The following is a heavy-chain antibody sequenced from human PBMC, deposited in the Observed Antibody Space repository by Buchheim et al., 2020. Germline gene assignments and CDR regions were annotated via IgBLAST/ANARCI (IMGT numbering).Heavy chain of an antibody. V-gene: IGHV4-59*01. Sequence: QVQLQESGPGLVKPSETLSLTCTVSGGSISSYYWSWIRQPPGKGLEWIGYIYYSGSTNYNPSLKSRVTISVDTSKNQFSLKLSSVTAADTAVYYCAGLRNHWYFDLWGRGTL. D-gene: IGHD4-17*01. CDR1: GGSISSYY. CDR3: AGLRNHWYFDL. CDR2: IYYSGST. J-gene: IGHJ2*01.